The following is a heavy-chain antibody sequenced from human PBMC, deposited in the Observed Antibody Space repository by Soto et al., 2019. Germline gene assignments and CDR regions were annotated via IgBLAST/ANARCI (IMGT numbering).Heavy chain of an antibody. CDR1: GFTFSDSY. V-gene: IGHV3-11*01. J-gene: IGHJ3*01. D-gene: IGHD2-15*01. CDR3: ARQYSEAFDF. Sequence: GQALRLSCAASGFTFSDSYMTWIGQAPGKGLEWVSYISSSGTGIYYPDSVKGRFTISXXXXXXSXYXQXXXLRAEDTAVYYCARQYSEAFDFSGPATFGTGS. CDR2: ISSSGTGI.